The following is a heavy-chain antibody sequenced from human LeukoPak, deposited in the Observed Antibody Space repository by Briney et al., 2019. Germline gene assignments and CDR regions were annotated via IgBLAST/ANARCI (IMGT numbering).Heavy chain of an antibody. CDR2: NYYCGST. V-gene: IGHV4-59*01. CDR3: ERAWSSSWYDY. J-gene: IGHJ4*02. Sequence: SETLSLTCAVSGGSLSSYYWSWIRQPPGKGLEWNGYNYYCGSTNHNPSLKSRVNISVDTSKNQFSLKVSSVTAADTAVYYCERAWSSSWYDYWGQGTLVSVSS. D-gene: IGHD6-13*01. CDR1: GGSLSSYY.